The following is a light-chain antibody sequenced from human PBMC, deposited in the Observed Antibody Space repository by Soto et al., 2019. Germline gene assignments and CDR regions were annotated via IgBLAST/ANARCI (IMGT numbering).Light chain of an antibody. Sequence: EIVLTQSPCTLSLSPGERATLSCRASQSVSSSYLAWYQQKPGQAPRLLIYGASSRATGIPDRFSGSGSGTDFTRTSSRLEPEDFAVYYCQQYGSSPPYTFGHGTKLEIK. J-gene: IGKJ2*01. CDR3: QQYGSSPPYT. V-gene: IGKV3-20*01. CDR2: GAS. CDR1: QSVSSSY.